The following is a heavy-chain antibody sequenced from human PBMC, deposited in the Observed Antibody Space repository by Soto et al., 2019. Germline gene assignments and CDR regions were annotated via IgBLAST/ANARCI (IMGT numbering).Heavy chain of an antibody. J-gene: IGHJ4*02. Sequence: GGSLRLSCAASGFTFSSYGMSWVRQAPGKGLEWVSGISGSGGSVNYADSVKGRFTISRDNSKNTLYLQMNSLRAEDTAVYYCAKKYYDFWSGYSDNWGQGTLVTVSS. CDR3: AKKYYDFWSGYSDN. CDR2: ISGSGGSV. V-gene: IGHV3-23*01. CDR1: GFTFSSYG. D-gene: IGHD3-3*01.